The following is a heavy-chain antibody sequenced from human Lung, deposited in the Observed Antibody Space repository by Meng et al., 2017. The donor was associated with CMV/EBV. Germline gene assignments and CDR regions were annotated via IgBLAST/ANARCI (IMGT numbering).Heavy chain of an antibody. J-gene: IGHJ5*02. CDR3: ATEGPLNWFDR. CDR1: GGTFSNYP. V-gene: IGHV1-69*05. CDR2: FIPIFGTP. Sequence: SVXVFCKASGGTFSNYPVSWVRHAPGLGLEWMGGFIPIFGTPNYAQKFQGRLTITTDESTSTAYMALNSLRSEDTAVYYCATEGPLNWFDRWGQGTLVTVSS.